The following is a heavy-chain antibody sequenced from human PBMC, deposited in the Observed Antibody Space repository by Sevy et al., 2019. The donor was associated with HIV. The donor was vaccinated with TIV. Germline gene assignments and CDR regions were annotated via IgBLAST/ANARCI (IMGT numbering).Heavy chain of an antibody. D-gene: IGHD6-13*01. V-gene: IGHV3-53*01. CDR1: GFDVSNNY. CDR2: IYSSGTT. CDR3: ARDYSRRPGWFDP. Sequence: GGSLRLSCAGSGFDVSNNYMSWVRQAPGKGLEWVSIIYSSGTTYYADSVKGRFTISRDKSKNTGYLQMSSLRADETAFYHCARDYSRRPGWFDPWGQGTLVTVSS. J-gene: IGHJ5*02.